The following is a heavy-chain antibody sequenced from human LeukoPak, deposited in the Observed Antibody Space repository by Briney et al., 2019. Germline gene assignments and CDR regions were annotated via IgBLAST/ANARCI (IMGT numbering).Heavy chain of an antibody. Sequence: GGSLRLSCAASVFIVSANYMNWVRQAPWKGLEWVSVIYSGGSPFYADSVKGRFTISRDNSKNTVYLQMNSLRVEDTAVYYCARGRQCDFWGQGTLVTVSS. CDR1: VFIVSANY. J-gene: IGHJ4*02. V-gene: IGHV3-53*01. CDR2: IYSGGSP. CDR3: ARGRQCDF. D-gene: IGHD4-11*01.